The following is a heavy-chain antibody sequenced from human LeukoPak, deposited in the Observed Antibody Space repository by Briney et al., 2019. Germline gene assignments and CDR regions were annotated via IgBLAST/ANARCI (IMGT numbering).Heavy chain of an antibody. CDR1: GFTFSSDA. V-gene: IGHV3-23*01. Sequence: PGGSLRLSCAASGFTFSSDAMSWVRQAPGKGLEWGSAISGSGGSTYYADSVKGRFTISRDNSKNTLYLQMNSLRAEDTAVYYCAKARVPGARHDIDYWGQGTLVTVSS. CDR2: ISGSGGST. J-gene: IGHJ4*02. CDR3: AKARVPGARHDIDY. D-gene: IGHD3-10*01.